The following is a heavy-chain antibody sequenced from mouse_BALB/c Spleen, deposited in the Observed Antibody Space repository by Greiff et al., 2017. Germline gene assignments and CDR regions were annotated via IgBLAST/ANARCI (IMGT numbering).Heavy chain of an antibody. V-gene: IGHV7-3*02. CDR1: GFTFTDYY. CDR3: ARLGDYDDYFDY. D-gene: IGHD2-4*01. Sequence: EVHLVESGGGLVQPGGSLRLSCATSGFTFTDYYMSWVRQPPGKALEWLGFIRNKANGYTTEYSASVKGRFTISRDNSQSILYLQMHTLRAEDSAAYYCARLGDYDDYFDYWGQGTTLTVSS. CDR2: IRNKANGYTT. J-gene: IGHJ2*01.